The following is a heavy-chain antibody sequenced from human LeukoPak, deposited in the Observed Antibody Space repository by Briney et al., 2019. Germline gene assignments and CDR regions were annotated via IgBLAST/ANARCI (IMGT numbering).Heavy chain of an antibody. CDR2: ISGSGVST. V-gene: IGHV3-23*01. D-gene: IGHD6-13*01. J-gene: IGHJ4*02. Sequence: GGSLRLSCVASGFTFSNYGMGRVRQAPGKGLQWVSTISGSGVSTYYADSVKGRFTISRDNSRNTLYLQMNSLRAEDSAIYYCAKDVRAATGASGYYWGQGTLVTVSS. CDR1: GFTFSNYG. CDR3: AKDVRAATGASGYY.